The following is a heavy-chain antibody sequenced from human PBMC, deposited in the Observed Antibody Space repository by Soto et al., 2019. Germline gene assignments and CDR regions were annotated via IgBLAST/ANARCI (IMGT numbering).Heavy chain of an antibody. D-gene: IGHD5-18*01. V-gene: IGHV1-69*13. CDR1: GGSFTYT. J-gene: IGHJ6*02. CDR3: ARFHSHGTYGMDV. CDR2: IIPIFGEA. Sequence: GASVKVSCKASGGSFTYTLSWVRQAPGQGLEWMGGIIPIFGEANYAQKFQGRVTITADESTKTAYMELSTLRSEDTAVYYCARFHSHGTYGMDVWGQGTTVTVSS.